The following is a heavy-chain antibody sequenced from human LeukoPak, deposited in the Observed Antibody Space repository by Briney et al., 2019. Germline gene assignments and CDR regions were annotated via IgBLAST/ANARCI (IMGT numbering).Heavy chain of an antibody. V-gene: IGHV3-23*01. J-gene: IGHJ4*02. CDR3: STGSWDS. CDR2: ITGRGDNT. Sequence: GGSLRLSCAASGLDFKDYAMNWVRQAPGKGLEWVSTITGRGDNTYYVDSVKGRFTISRDNSRNTLYLQMNNLRAEDTAIYFCSTGSWDSWGQGTLVTVSS. D-gene: IGHD1-26*01. CDR1: GLDFKDYA.